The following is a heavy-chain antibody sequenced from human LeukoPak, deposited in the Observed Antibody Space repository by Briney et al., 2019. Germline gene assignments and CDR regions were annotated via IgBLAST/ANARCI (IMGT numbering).Heavy chain of an antibody. V-gene: IGHV1-2*02. CDR3: ARKGNAFDI. CDR1: GYIFTGYY. Sequence: ASVTVSCTASGYIFTGYYMHWVRQAPGQGLEWMGWINPNSGDTNFAQNFQGRVTMTRDTSISTAYMELSRLTSDDTAVSYCARKGNAFDIWGQGTMVTVSS. J-gene: IGHJ3*02. CDR2: INPNSGDT.